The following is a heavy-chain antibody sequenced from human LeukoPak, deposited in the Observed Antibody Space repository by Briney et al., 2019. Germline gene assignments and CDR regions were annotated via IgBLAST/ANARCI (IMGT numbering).Heavy chain of an antibody. CDR1: GFAFSTYW. CDR3: ARSPNCGGDCS. D-gene: IGHD2-21*02. Sequence: GGSLRLSCAASGFAFSTYWMHWVRQAPGKGLVWVSRIDSDGTRTTYADSVKGRFTISRDNAKNTLYLQTNSLRAEDTAVYYCARSPNCGGDCSWGQGTLVTVSS. CDR2: IDSDGTRT. V-gene: IGHV3-74*01. J-gene: IGHJ5*02.